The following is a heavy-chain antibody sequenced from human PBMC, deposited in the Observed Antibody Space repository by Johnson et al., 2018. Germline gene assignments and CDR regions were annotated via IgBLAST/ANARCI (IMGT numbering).Heavy chain of an antibody. Sequence: QVQLVESGAEVKKPGSSVKVSCKASGGTFSSYAISWVRQAPGQGLEWMGGIIPIFGTANYAQQFQGRVTITADESKSTAYMELSSLRSEDMAVYYCARVTKTTGNTHYYYYGMDVGGQWTTVTVSS. V-gene: IGHV1-69*01. CDR3: ARVTKTTGNTHYYYYGMDV. J-gene: IGHJ6*02. D-gene: IGHD4-17*01. CDR1: GGTFSSYA. CDR2: IIPIFGTA.